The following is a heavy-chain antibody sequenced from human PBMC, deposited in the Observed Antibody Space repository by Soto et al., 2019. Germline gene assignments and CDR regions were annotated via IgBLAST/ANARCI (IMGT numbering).Heavy chain of an antibody. CDR2: INPNGGST. J-gene: IGHJ6*01. Sequence: GASVKVSCKVPADTFTSYYIHWVRQAPGHGLVWMGIINPNGGSTRFAQTFQGRITMTTDTSTSTVYMELRSLRSEDTAVYYCARGEGVYCTSTTCRGTEVYYYGMDVWGQGTTVSVSS. V-gene: IGHV1-46*01. D-gene: IGHD2-2*01. CDR3: ARGEGVYCTSTTCRGTEVYYYGMDV. CDR1: ADTFTSYY.